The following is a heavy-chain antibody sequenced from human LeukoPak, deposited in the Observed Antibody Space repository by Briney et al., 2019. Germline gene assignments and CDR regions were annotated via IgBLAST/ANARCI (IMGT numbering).Heavy chain of an antibody. V-gene: IGHV4-61*01. CDR3: AREYAYCGGDCYFYFDY. CDR2: IYYSGST. D-gene: IGHD2-21*02. CDR1: GGSVSSGSYY. Sequence: SETLSLTCTVSGGSVSSGSYYWSWIRQPPGKGLEWIGYIYYSGSTNYNPSLKSRVTISVDTSKNQFSLKLSSVTAADTAVYYCAREYAYCGGDCYFYFDYWGQGTLVTVSS. J-gene: IGHJ4*02.